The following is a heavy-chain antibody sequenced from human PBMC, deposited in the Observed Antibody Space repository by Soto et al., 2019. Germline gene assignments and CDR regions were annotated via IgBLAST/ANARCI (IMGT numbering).Heavy chain of an antibody. Sequence: GGSLRLSCAASGFTFSSYGMYWVRQAPGKGLEWVAVISYDGSTKYYADSVKGRFTISRDNSKKTLYLQMNSLRAEDTALYYCGKERRRHVAVPCEDFDYWGQGCQVSV. D-gene: IGHD6-19*01. J-gene: IGHJ4*02. CDR1: GFTFSSYG. V-gene: IGHV3-30*18. CDR2: ISYDGSTK. CDR3: GKERRRHVAVPCEDFDY.